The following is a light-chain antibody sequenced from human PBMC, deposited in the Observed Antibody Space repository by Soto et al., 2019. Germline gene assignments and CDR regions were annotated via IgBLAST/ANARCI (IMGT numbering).Light chain of an antibody. CDR1: SSDVGGYNY. CDR3: RSYTTSNTRQIV. Sequence: QSVLTHPASVSGSPGQSITISCTGTSSDVGGYNYVSWYQHHPGKAPKLIIYDVSNRPSGVSIRFSGSKSDNTASLTISGLQPEDEADYHCRSYTTSNTRQIVFGTGTKVTVL. V-gene: IGLV2-14*03. J-gene: IGLJ1*01. CDR2: DVS.